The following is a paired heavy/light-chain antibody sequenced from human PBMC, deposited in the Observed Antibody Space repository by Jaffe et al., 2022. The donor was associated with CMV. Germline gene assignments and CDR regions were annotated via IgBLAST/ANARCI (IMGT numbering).Heavy chain of an antibody. J-gene: IGHJ6*02. Sequence: EVQLVESGGGLIQPGGSLRLSCAASGFTVSSNYMSWVRQAPGKGLEWVSVIYSGGSTYYADSVKGRFTISRDNSKNTLYLQMNSLRAEDTAVYYCARDSITMVRGAIYYYGMDVWGQGTTVTVSS. D-gene: IGHD3-10*01. V-gene: IGHV3-53*01. CDR2: IYSGGST. CDR3: ARDSITMVRGAIYYYGMDV. CDR1: GFTVSSNY.
Light chain of an antibody. V-gene: IGLV1-40*01. CDR1: SSNIGAGYD. CDR2: GNS. CDR3: QSYDSSLSGSGV. J-gene: IGLJ1*01. Sequence: QSVLTQPPSVSGAPGQRVTISCTGSSSNIGAGYDVHWYQQLPGTAPKLLIYGNSNRPSGVPDRFSGSKSGTSASLAITGLQAEDEADYYCQSYDSSLSGSGVFGTGTKVTVL.